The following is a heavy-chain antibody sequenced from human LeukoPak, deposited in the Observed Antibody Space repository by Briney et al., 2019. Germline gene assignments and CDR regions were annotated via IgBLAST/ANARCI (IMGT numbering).Heavy chain of an antibody. CDR1: GYTFTSYY. V-gene: IGHV1-46*01. Sequence: ASVKVSCKASGYTFTSYYMHWVRQAPGQGLEWMGIINPSGGSTSYAQKFQGRVTITRDTSASTAYMELSSLRSEDTAVYYCARVGGLGVTIGRWFDPWGQGTLVTVSS. J-gene: IGHJ5*02. CDR2: INPSGGST. D-gene: IGHD3-10*01. CDR3: ARVGGLGVTIGRWFDP.